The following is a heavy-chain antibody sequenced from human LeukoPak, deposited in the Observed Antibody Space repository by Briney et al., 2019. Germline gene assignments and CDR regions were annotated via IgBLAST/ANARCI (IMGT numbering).Heavy chain of an antibody. D-gene: IGHD3-3*01. CDR2: INPNSGAT. CDR3: AVTTIFGVVIGGKTFDI. CDR1: GYTFTGYY. Sequence: ASVKVSCKASGYTFTGYYMHWVRQAPGQGLEWMGWINPNSGATNYVQKFQGRVTMTRDTSVNTAYMELSRLRSDDTAMYYCAVTTIFGVVIGGKTFDIWGQGTMVTVSS. V-gene: IGHV1-2*02. J-gene: IGHJ3*02.